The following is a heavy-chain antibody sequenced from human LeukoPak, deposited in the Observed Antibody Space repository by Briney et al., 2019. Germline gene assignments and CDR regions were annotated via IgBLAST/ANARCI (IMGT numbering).Heavy chain of an antibody. V-gene: IGHV3-74*01. CDR2: INTDGRST. Sequence: GRSLSLSCATSGFTYSSYCTLGAPHAPGKGLVGVSRINTDGRSTNYADSVKGRFTISRDNAKYTLYLQMNSLRAEDTAVYYCVRGTVAAAGVDYWGQGALVTVSS. CDR1: GFTYSSYC. CDR3: VRGTVAAAGVDY. J-gene: IGHJ4*02. D-gene: IGHD6-13*01.